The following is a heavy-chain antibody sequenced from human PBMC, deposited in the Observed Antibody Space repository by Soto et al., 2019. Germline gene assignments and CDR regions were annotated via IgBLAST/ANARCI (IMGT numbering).Heavy chain of an antibody. CDR1: GGTFSSYA. V-gene: IGHV1-69*13. CDR3: ARSEENCSSTSCYGHYYYYYGMDV. CDR2: IIPIFGTA. J-gene: IGHJ6*02. D-gene: IGHD2-2*01. Sequence: SVKVSCKASGGTFSSYAISWVRQAPGQGHEWMGGIIPIFGTANYAQKFQGRDTITADESTSTAYMELISLRSEDTAVYYCARSEENCSSTSCYGHYYYYYGMDVWGQGTTVTVSS.